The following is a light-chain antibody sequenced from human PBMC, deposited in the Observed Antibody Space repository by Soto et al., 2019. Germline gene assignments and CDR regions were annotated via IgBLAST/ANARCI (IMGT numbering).Light chain of an antibody. CDR2: DAS. V-gene: IGKV1-33*01. CDR1: QDITNS. Sequence: IQTTHAPCRIPRSXARGVTIAXXASQDITNSLTWYQQKPGKAPRLLIYDASNLAPGVPSRFSGRGSGADFTFSISSLQPEDIATYYCQQYDDIPPTFGQGTRLEIK. J-gene: IGKJ5*01. CDR3: QQYDDIPPT.